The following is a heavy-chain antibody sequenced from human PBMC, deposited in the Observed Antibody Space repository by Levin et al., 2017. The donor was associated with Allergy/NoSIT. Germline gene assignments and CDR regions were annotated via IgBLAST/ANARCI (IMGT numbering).Heavy chain of an antibody. CDR2: ISFDGSKK. V-gene: IGHV3-30*04. D-gene: IGHD3-22*01. Sequence: GGSLRLSCAASGFTFSNYAIHWVRQAPGKGLEWVAVISFDGSKKYYSDSVKGRFTISRDNSRNTLYLQMNSLRTEDTAVYYCARDPAPFDDSNDFSDCWGQGTLVTVSS. CDR1: GFTFSNYA. CDR3: ARDPAPFDDSNDFSDC. J-gene: IGHJ4*02.